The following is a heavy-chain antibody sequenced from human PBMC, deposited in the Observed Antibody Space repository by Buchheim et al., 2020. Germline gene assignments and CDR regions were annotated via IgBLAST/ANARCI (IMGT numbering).Heavy chain of an antibody. CDR2: ISSSGSTQ. V-gene: IGHV3-11*01. CDR3: AREGSWSGYSYGDWDC. Sequence: QLHLVESGGGLVKPGGSLRLSCAASGFSFSAHYVSWIRQAPGKGLEWDSTISSSGSTQYTADSVRGRFTISRDNAKNSFYLQMSNLRAEDTAVYYCAREGSWSGYSYGDWDCWGQGTL. CDR1: GFSFSAHY. D-gene: IGHD3-3*01. J-gene: IGHJ4*02.